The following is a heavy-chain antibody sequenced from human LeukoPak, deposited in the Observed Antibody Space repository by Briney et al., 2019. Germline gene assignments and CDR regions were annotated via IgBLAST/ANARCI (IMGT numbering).Heavy chain of an antibody. J-gene: IGHJ4*02. CDR2: IYYSGST. CDR3: ARDLQSDFQDY. V-gene: IGHV4-59*01. D-gene: IGHD3-3*01. Sequence: PSETLSLTCTVSGGSISSYYWSWIRRPPGKGLEWIGYIYYSGSTNYDPSLKSRVTISVDTSKNQFSLKLSSVTAADTAVYYCARDLQSDFQDYWGQGTLVTVSS. CDR1: GGSISSYY.